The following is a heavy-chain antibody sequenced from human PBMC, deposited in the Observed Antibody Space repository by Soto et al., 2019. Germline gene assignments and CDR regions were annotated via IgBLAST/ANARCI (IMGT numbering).Heavy chain of an antibody. D-gene: IGHD6-13*01. J-gene: IGHJ4*02. Sequence: SETLSLTCTVSGGSISSYYWSWIRQPPGKGLEWIGYIYYSGSTNYNPSLKSRVTISVDTSKNQFSLKLSSVTAADTAVYYCARDHVGSSSWYYFDYWGQGTLVTVSS. CDR3: ARDHVGSSSWYYFDY. CDR2: IYYSGST. V-gene: IGHV4-59*01. CDR1: GGSISSYY.